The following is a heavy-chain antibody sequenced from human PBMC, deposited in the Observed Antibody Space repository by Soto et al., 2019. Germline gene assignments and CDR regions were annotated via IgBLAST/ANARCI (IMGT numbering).Heavy chain of an antibody. J-gene: IGHJ4*02. D-gene: IGHD4-17*01. CDR2: ISYDGSNK. CDR3: ATTTRSSPFDY. V-gene: IGHV3-30*03. CDR1: GFTFSSYG. Sequence: GGSLRLSCAASGFTFSSYGMHWVRQAPGKGLEWVAVISYDGSNKYYADSVKGRFTISRDNSKNSLYLQMNSLRAEDTAVYFCATTTRSSPFDYWGQGTLVTVSS.